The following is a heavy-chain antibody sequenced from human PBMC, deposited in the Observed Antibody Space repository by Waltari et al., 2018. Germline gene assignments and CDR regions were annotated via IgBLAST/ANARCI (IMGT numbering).Heavy chain of an antibody. D-gene: IGHD1-26*01. CDR1: GFTFSNAW. V-gene: IGHV3-15*01. Sequence: EVQLVESGGGLVKPGGSLRLSCAASGFTFSNAWMSWVRQAPGKGLVWVGRIKSKTDGGTTDYAAPVKGRFTISRDDSKNTLYLQMNSLKTEDTAVYYCTTTTRGGSYRDYWGQGTLVTVSS. CDR3: TTTTRGGSYRDY. J-gene: IGHJ4*02. CDR2: IKSKTDGGTT.